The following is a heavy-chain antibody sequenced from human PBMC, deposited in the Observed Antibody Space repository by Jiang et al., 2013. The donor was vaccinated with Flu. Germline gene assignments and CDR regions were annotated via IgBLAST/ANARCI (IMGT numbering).Heavy chain of an antibody. V-gene: IGHV4-39*02. D-gene: IGHD2-21*01. CDR3: ARDRDIVSRGGFDY. CDR1: SISDSSDY. J-gene: IGHJ4*02. Sequence: SISDSSDYWGWIRQPPETGDVEWIGRYVPYVGVTYYNPYPPRVESPCLWTRPRSNSPSRLSSVVAADTAVYYCARDRDIVSRGGFDYWGQGTLVTVSS. CDR2: VPYVGVT.